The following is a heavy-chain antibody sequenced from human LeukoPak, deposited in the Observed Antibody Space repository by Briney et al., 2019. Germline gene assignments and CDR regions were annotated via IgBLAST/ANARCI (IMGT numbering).Heavy chain of an antibody. CDR3: AARGNLALDY. V-gene: IGHV3-30-3*01. CDR1: RFTFSNYA. D-gene: IGHD1-14*01. Sequence: GRSLRLSCAASRFTFSNYAVHWVRQAPGKGLEWVAVISYDGSNKYYADSVKGRFTISRDNSKNTLYRQMNSLRAEDTAVYYCAARGNLALDYWGQGTLVTVSS. CDR2: ISYDGSNK. J-gene: IGHJ4*02.